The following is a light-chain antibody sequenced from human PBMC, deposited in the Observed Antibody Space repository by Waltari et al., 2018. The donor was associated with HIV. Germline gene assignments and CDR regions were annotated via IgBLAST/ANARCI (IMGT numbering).Light chain of an antibody. CDR1: TSNIGDNS. J-gene: IGLJ1*01. V-gene: IGLV1-44*01. CDR3: ASWDDSRTGLYV. Sequence: QSVLTQSPSVSGTPGQRVIIFCSGSTSNIGDNSVNWYQQPPGTAPKLLIHSTNPRPSGVPDRFSGSKSGTSASLAINGLQSEDEAVYFCASWDDSRTGLYVFGTGTKVTVL. CDR2: STN.